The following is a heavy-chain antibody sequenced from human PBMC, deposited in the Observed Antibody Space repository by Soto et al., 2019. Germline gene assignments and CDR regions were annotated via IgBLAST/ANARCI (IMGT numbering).Heavy chain of an antibody. Sequence: SCAASGFTFSSYAMSWVRQAPGKGLEWVSAISGSGGSTYYADSVKGRFTISRDNSKNTLYLQMNSLRAEDTAVYYCAKRLQGGYYYYGMDVWGQGTTVTVS. J-gene: IGHJ6*02. D-gene: IGHD5-18*01. CDR3: AKRLQGGYYYYGMDV. CDR1: GFTFSSYA. V-gene: IGHV3-23*01. CDR2: ISGSGGST.